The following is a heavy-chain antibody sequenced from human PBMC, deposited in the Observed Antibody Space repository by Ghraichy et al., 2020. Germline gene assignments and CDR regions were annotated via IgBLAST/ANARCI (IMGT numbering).Heavy chain of an antibody. CDR1: GVSINTNY. CDR2: VFYSGST. CDR3: ARQEGDYTTFDL. Sequence: SETLSLTCTVSGVSINTNYWSWIRQPPGKGLEWIGYVFYSGSTNYNPSLKSRVTISMDTSKKHFSLKLSSVTAADTAVYYCARQEGDYTTFDLWGQGTLVIVSS. D-gene: IGHD1-26*01. J-gene: IGHJ4*02. V-gene: IGHV4-59*01.